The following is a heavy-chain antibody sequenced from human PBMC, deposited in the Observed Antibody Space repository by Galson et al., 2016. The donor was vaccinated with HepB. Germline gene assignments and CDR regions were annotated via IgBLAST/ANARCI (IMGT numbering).Heavy chain of an antibody. CDR3: AREGVCSGGRCYSGFDY. D-gene: IGHD2-15*01. V-gene: IGHV1-18*04. Sequence: SVKVSCKASNYTFTSDGINWVRQAPGQGLEWMGWISVHNGNTSYAQKFQGRVTMTTDTSTSTAYMERRSLRSDDTAVYYCAREGVCSGGRCYSGFDYWGQGTLVTVSS. CDR2: ISVHNGNT. CDR1: NYTFTSDG. J-gene: IGHJ4*02.